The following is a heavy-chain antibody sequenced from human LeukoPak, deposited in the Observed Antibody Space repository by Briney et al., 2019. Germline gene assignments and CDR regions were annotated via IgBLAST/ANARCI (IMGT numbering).Heavy chain of an antibody. D-gene: IGHD3-10*01. CDR2: ISSRGSTI. Sequence: GGSLRLSCAASGFTFSDYYMSWIRQAPGKGLEWVSYISSRGSTIYYADSVKGRFTISRDNSKKTLYLEVSSLTGEDTAVYYCAKDDAWIRFGEWSQGTLVTVSS. CDR1: GFTFSDYY. V-gene: IGHV3-11*01. J-gene: IGHJ4*02. CDR3: AKDDAWIRFGE.